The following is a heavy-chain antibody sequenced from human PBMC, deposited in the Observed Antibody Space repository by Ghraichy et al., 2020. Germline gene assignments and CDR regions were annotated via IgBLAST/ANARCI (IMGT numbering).Heavy chain of an antibody. D-gene: IGHD6-6*01. V-gene: IGHV3-74*01. CDR3: SREAGSGGISYGSDV. CDR1: GFTFITHW. CDR2: IDHDGTIT. J-gene: IGHJ3*01. Sequence: GESLNISCTASGFTFITHWMHWVRQAPGKGLVWVSHIDHDGTITTYADSVKGRFTISRDNAKNTLYLQMNSLRVEDTAVYYCSREAGSGGISYGSDVWGQGTKVTVSS.